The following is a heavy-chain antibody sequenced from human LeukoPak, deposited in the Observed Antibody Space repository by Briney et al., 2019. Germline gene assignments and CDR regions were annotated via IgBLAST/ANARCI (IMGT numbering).Heavy chain of an antibody. D-gene: IGHD2-15*01. CDR2: INPNSGST. J-gene: IGHJ4*02. Sequence: ASVKVSCKASGYTFTGYYMHWVRQAPGQGLEWMGWINPNSGSTNYAQKFQGRVTMTRDTSISTAYMELSRLRSDDTAVYYCARTLVALGFDYWGQGTLVTVSS. CDR3: ARTLVALGFDY. V-gene: IGHV1-2*02. CDR1: GYTFTGYY.